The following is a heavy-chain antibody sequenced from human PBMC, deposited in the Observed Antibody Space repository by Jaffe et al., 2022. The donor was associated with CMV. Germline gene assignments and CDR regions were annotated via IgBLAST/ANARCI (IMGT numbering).Heavy chain of an antibody. CDR1: GFSLSTSGMC. D-gene: IGHD1-7*01. J-gene: IGHJ6*03. Sequence: QVTLRESGPALVKPTQTLTLTCTFSGFSLSTSGMCVSWIRQPPGKALEWLARIDWDDDKYYSTSLKTRLTISKDTSKNQVVLTMTNMDPVDTATYYCARIKAGTTERNYYYYMDVWGKGTTVTVSS. CDR3: ARIKAGTTERNYYYYMDV. V-gene: IGHV2-70*15. CDR2: IDWDDDK.